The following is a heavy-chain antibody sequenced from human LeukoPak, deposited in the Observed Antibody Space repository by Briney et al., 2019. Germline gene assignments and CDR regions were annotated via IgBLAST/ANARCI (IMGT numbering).Heavy chain of an antibody. J-gene: IGHJ2*01. V-gene: IGHV3-66*04. D-gene: IGHD4-23*01. CDR3: ARHYYGGNTGSYWYFDL. CDR1: GFTVRSNY. Sequence: PGGSLRLSCAASGFTVRSNYMSWVRQAPGKGLEWVSVIYSGGSTNYADSVKGRFSISRDNSKNTLYLQMNSLRAEDTAVYYCARHYYGGNTGSYWYFDLWGRGTLVTVSS. CDR2: IYSGGST.